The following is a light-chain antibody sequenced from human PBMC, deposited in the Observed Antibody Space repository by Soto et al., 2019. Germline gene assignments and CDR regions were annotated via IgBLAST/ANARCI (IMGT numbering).Light chain of an antibody. CDR3: QQYKNWPPLT. J-gene: IGKJ4*01. Sequence: EIVMTQSPATLSASPGERATLSCRASQSVSYNLAWYQQKPGQGPRLLIYGAFTRATGIPARFSGSGSGTEFTLTISSPQSEDFGVYYCQQYKNWPPLTFGGGTKVEIK. CDR2: GAF. CDR1: QSVSYN. V-gene: IGKV3-15*01.